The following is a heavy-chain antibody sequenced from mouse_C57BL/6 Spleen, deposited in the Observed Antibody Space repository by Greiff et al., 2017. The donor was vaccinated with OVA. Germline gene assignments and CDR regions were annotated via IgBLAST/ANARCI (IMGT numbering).Heavy chain of an antibody. CDR1: GFTFSDYY. Sequence: EVQRVESEGGLVQPGSSMKLSCTASGFTFSDYYMAWVRQVPEKGLEWVANINYDGSSTYYLDSLKSRLILSRDNAKNILYLQMSSLKSEDTATYYCARDLRYYYGSSYWYFDVWGTGTTVTVSS. D-gene: IGHD1-1*01. J-gene: IGHJ1*03. CDR3: ARDLRYYYGSSYWYFDV. CDR2: INYDGSST. V-gene: IGHV5-16*01.